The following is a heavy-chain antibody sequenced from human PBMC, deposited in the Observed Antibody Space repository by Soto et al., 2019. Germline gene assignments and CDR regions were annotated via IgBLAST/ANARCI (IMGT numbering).Heavy chain of an antibody. CDR2: IIPIFGTA. V-gene: IGHV1-69*01. CDR1: GGTFSSYA. J-gene: IGHJ6*02. D-gene: IGHD2-2*01. CDR3: AVDAVYCSSTRCYLYYYDGMDV. Sequence: QVQLVQSGAEVKKPGSSVKVSCKASGGTFSSYAISWVRQAPGQGLEWMGGIIPIFGTANYAQKFQGRVTITADESTSTAYMELSSLRSEDTAVYYCAVDAVYCSSTRCYLYYYDGMDVWGQGTTVTVSS.